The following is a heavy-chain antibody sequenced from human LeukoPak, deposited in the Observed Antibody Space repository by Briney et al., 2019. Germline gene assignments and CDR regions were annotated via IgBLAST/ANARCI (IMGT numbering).Heavy chain of an antibody. CDR1: GYTFTSYD. V-gene: IGHV1-69*13. D-gene: IGHD3-22*01. Sequence: GASVKVSCKASGYTFTSYDINWVRQATGQGLEWMGGIIPIFGTANYAQKFQGRVTITADESTSTAYMELSSLRSEDTAVYYCARDRPPYYYDSSGYQYNWFDPWGQGTLVTVSS. CDR3: ARDRPPYYYDSSGYQYNWFDP. CDR2: IIPIFGTA. J-gene: IGHJ5*02.